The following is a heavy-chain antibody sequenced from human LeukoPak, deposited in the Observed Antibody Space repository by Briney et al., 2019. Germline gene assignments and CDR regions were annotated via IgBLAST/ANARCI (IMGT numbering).Heavy chain of an antibody. V-gene: IGHV1-69*13. D-gene: IGHD2-2*01. J-gene: IGHJ5*02. CDR1: GGTFSSYA. CDR2: IIPIFGTA. Sequence: ASVKVSCKASGGTFSSYAISWVRQAPGQGLEWMGGIIPIFGTANYAQKFQGRVTITADESTSTAYMELSSLRSEDTAVYYCARELGYCNSTSCYSGNWFGPWGQGTLVTVSS. CDR3: ARELGYCNSTSCYSGNWFGP.